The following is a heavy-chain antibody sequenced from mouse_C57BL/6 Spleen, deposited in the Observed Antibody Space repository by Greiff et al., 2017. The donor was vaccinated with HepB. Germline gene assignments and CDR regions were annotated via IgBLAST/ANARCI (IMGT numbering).Heavy chain of an antibody. CDR1: GYTFTDYE. CDR3: TRYDGYGYY. CDR2: IDPETGGT. V-gene: IGHV1-15*01. J-gene: IGHJ2*01. D-gene: IGHD2-3*01. Sequence: VQLQESGAELVRPGASVKLSCKASGYTFTDYEMHWVKQTPVHGLEWIGAIDPETGGTDYNQKFKGKAILTADKSSSTAYMELRSLTSEDTAVYYCTRYDGYGYYWGQGTTLTVSS.